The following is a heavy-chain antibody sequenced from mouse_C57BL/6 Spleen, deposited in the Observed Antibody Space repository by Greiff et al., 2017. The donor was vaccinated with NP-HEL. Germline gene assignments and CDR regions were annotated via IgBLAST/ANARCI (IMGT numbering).Heavy chain of an antibody. Sequence: QVHVKQSGAELVRPGASVTLSCKASGYTFTDYEMHWVKQTPVHGLEWIGAIDPETGGTAYNQKFKGKAILTADKSSSPAYMELRSLTSEDSAVYYCTRSLTGTNLFDYWGQGTTLTVSS. V-gene: IGHV1-15*01. J-gene: IGHJ2*01. D-gene: IGHD4-1*01. CDR1: GYTFTDYE. CDR2: IDPETGGT. CDR3: TRSLTGTNLFDY.